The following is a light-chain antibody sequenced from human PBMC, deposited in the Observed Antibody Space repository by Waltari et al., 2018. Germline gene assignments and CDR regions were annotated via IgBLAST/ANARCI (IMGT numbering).Light chain of an antibody. Sequence: EIVLTQSPGTLSLSPGERATLSCRASQIFSSNYLAWYQQKAGQSPRLLIYGASSRATGIPDRFRGSGSGTDFTLTISRLEPEDFAVYYCQQYSSSPRLTFGGGTRVEIK. J-gene: IGKJ4*01. CDR3: QQYSSSPRLT. CDR2: GAS. V-gene: IGKV3-20*01. CDR1: QIFSSNY.